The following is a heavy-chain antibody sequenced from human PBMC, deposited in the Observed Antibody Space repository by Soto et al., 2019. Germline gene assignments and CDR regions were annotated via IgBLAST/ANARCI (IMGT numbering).Heavy chain of an antibody. V-gene: IGHV3-23*01. Sequence: GGSLRLSCAASGFTFSSYWMSWVRQAPGKGLEWVSDINGGGGRTYYVDSVKGRFSISRDNSKNTLYLQMNSLRAEDTAVYYCAKDLGVRGATSFDYWGQGTQVTVSS. D-gene: IGHD3-10*01. CDR3: AKDLGVRGATSFDY. J-gene: IGHJ4*02. CDR2: INGGGGRT. CDR1: GFTFSSYW.